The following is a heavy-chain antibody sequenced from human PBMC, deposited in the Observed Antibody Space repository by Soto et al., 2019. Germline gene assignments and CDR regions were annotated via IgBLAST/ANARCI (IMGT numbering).Heavy chain of an antibody. CDR1: GYTFTSYY. CDR2: ISPYNGDS. CDR3: ARGIYYYDSSSYYFFLEY. J-gene: IGHJ4*02. D-gene: IGHD3-22*01. V-gene: IGHV1-18*01. Sequence: ASVKVSCKASGYTFTSYYINWVRQAPGQGLERMGWISPYNGDSNYTQKFQGRVTMTTDASTTTVYMELRTLRSDDSAVYYCARGIYYYDSSSYYFFLEYWGQGTPVTVSS.